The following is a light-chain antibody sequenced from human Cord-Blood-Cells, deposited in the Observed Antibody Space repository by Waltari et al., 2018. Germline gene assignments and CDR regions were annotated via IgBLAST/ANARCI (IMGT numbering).Light chain of an antibody. CDR3: SSYTSSSTLYV. CDR2: EVS. CDR1: SSDVGGYNY. J-gene: IGLJ1*01. V-gene: IGLV2-14*01. Sequence: QSALTQPASVSGSPGQSITISCTGTSSDVGGYNYVSWYQQHPGKAPKLMIYEVSNLPSGFSNRFSGSKSGNTASLTISGLQAEDDADYYCSSYTSSSTLYVFGTGTKVTVL.